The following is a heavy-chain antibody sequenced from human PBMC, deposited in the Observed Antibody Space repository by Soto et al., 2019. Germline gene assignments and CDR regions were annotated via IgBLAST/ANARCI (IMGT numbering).Heavy chain of an antibody. Sequence: SETLSLTCTVSGGSISSGDYYWSWIRQPPGKGLEWIGYIYYSGSTYYNPSLKSRVTISVDTSKNQFSLKLSSVTAADTAVYYCARSITIFSWFDPWGQGTLVTVSS. D-gene: IGHD3-3*01. CDR1: GGSISSGDYY. CDR2: IYYSGST. CDR3: ARSITIFSWFDP. V-gene: IGHV4-30-4*01. J-gene: IGHJ5*02.